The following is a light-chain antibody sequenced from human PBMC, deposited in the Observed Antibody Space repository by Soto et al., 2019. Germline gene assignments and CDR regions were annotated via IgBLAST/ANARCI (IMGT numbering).Light chain of an antibody. V-gene: IGKV3D-15*01. J-gene: IGKJ4*01. CDR1: QSVNIY. Sequence: EIVMTQSPATLSVSPGERATLSCRASQSVNIYLAWYQQKPGQAPRLLIFGASSRATGIPARFSGSGSGTEFNLTISSLQSEEFAVYFCQQYDDWLLLTFGGGTKVDIK. CDR3: QQYDDWLLLT. CDR2: GAS.